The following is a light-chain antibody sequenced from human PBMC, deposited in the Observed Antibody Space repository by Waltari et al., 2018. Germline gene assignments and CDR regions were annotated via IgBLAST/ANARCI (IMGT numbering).Light chain of an antibody. Sequence: QSALTQPASVSGSPGQSITISCTGTSSDVGGYKYVPWYQQHPGKAPKLMIYAVTNRPSGVSNRFSGSKSGNTASLTISGLQAEDEADYYCSSYTSSNTLGFGTGTKVTVL. CDR2: AVT. CDR3: SSYTSSNTLG. CDR1: SSDVGGYKY. V-gene: IGLV2-14*03. J-gene: IGLJ1*01.